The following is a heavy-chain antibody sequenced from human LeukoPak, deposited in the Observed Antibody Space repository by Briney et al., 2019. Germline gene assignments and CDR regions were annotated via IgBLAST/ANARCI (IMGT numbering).Heavy chain of an antibody. J-gene: IGHJ5*02. CDR2: IYPSTSET. CDR3: AWRKYFSTWLEP. CDR1: GYSITDYW. V-gene: IGHV5-51*01. Sequence: GESLKISCKGSGYSITDYWIGWVRQMPGRGLGWMGIIYPSTSETQYTLPFQGQVTISVDTSTSTAYLQWSSLKASDTAMYYCAWRKYFSTWLEPWGQGTLVTVSS. D-gene: IGHD1-14*01.